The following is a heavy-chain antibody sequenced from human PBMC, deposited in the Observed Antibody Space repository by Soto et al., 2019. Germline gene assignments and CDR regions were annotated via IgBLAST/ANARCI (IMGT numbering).Heavy chain of an antibody. CDR3: AHSEHPPYYGSSWGHFDR. CDR1: GFSLSTSGVG. Sequence: QITLKESGPTLVKPTQPLTLTCTFSGFSLSTSGVGVGWIRQPPGKALEWLALIYWNDDKRYSPSLKSRLTITKDTSNHPVVLTISTMDPVNTATYYCAHSEHPPYYGSSWGHFDRSGRGTLVTVSS. V-gene: IGHV2-5*01. J-gene: IGHJ2*01. D-gene: IGHD3-10*01. CDR2: IYWNDDK.